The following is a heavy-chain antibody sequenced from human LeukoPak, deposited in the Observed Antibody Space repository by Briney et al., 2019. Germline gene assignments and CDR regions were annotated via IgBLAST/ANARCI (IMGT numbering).Heavy chain of an antibody. CDR2: IYYSGST. Sequence: SQTLSLTCTVSGGSISSGDYYWSWIRQHPGKGLEWIGYIYYSGSTYYNPSLKSRVIISVDTSKNQFSLKLSSVTAADTAVYYCARGRDGYRAAHFDYWGQGTLVTVSS. J-gene: IGHJ4*02. CDR3: ARGRDGYRAAHFDY. CDR1: GGSISSGDYY. V-gene: IGHV4-31*03. D-gene: IGHD5-24*01.